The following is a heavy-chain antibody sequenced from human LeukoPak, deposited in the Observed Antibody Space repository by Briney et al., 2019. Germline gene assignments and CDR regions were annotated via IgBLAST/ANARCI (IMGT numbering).Heavy chain of an antibody. D-gene: IGHD3-22*01. J-gene: IGHJ4*02. CDR3: AKSHRYYDSSGWDY. CDR2: ISGSGGST. V-gene: IGHV3-23*01. CDR1: GFTFSSYA. Sequence: GGSLRLSCAASGFTFSSYAMSWVRQAPGKGLEWVSAISGSGGSTYYADSVKGRFTISRDNSKNTLYLQMNSLRAEDTAVYYCAKSHRYYDSSGWDYWGQGTLVTVSS.